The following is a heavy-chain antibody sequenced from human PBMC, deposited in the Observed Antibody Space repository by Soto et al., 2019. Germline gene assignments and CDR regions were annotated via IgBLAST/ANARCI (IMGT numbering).Heavy chain of an antibody. CDR3: ARGYYYDSSGYYSHFDY. D-gene: IGHD3-22*01. CDR1: GFTFSSYA. V-gene: IGHV3-30*01. Sequence: QAGGSLRLSCAASGFTFSSYAMHWVRQAPGEGLEWVAVISYDGSNKYYADSVKGRFTISRDNSKNTLYLQMNSLRAEDTAVYYCARGYYYDSSGYYSHFDYWGQGTLVTVSS. CDR2: ISYDGSNK. J-gene: IGHJ4*02.